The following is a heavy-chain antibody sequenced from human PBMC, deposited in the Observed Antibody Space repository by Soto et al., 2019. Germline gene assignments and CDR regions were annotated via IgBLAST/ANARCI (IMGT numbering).Heavy chain of an antibody. V-gene: IGHV3-74*03. J-gene: IGHJ4*02. CDR3: AKDLLWGQRDY. CDR1: GFTFSRYW. CDR2: INTDGTNT. Sequence: EVQLVESGGGLVQPGGSLRLSCAVSGFTFSRYWMHWFRQDPGNGLVWVSSINTDGTNTQYADSVRGRFTVSRDNAKNTVYLQMISLRIEDTAVYYCAKDLLWGQRDYWGQGTRVVVSS. D-gene: IGHD3-16*01.